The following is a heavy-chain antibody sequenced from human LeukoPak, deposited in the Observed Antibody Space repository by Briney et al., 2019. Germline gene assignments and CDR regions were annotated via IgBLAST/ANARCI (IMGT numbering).Heavy chain of an antibody. V-gene: IGHV3-30*18. CDR2: ISYDGSNK. J-gene: IGHJ4*02. D-gene: IGHD3-3*01. CDR3: AKDLSGRTFDY. Sequence: GGSLRLSCAASGFTFSSYAMHWVRQAPGKGLEWVAFISYDGSNKYYADSVKGRFTISRDNSKRTLYVQMNSLRADDTAVYYCAKDLSGRTFDYWGQGTLVTVSS. CDR1: GFTFSSYA.